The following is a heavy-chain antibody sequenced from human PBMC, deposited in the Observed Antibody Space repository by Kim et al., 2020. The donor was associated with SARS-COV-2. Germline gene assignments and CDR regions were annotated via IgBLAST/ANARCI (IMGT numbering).Heavy chain of an antibody. V-gene: IGHV4-34*01. CDR2: INHSGST. Sequence: SETLSLTCAVYGGSFSGYYWSWIRQPPGKGLEWIGEINHSGSTNYNPSLKSRVTISVDTSKNQFSLKLSSVTAADTAVYYCARLYCGGDCYSNYYYYYGMDVWGQGTTVTVSS. CDR3: ARLYCGGDCYSNYYYYYGMDV. CDR1: GGSFSGYY. D-gene: IGHD2-21*02. J-gene: IGHJ6*02.